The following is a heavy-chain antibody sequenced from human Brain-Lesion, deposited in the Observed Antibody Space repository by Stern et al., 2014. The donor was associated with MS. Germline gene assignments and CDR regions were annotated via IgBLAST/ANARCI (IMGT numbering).Heavy chain of an antibody. CDR3: ARVDCSGTNCFYYYYGMDV. J-gene: IGHJ6*02. D-gene: IGHD2-2*01. CDR2: ISVGTDYI. CDR1: GFTFNSYS. Sequence: EVQLEESGGGLVKPGGSLRLSCEASGFTFNSYSMNWVRQAPGKGLELVSSISVGTDYIYYADSVKGRFTISRDNAKNSLFLQMNTLRAEDTGVYYCARVDCSGTNCFYYYYGMDVWGQGTTVTVSS. V-gene: IGHV3-21*01.